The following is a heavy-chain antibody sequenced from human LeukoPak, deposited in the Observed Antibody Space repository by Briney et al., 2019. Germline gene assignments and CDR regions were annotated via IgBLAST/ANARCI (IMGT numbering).Heavy chain of an antibody. CDR1: GFSFDTYA. CDR2: ISGDGGST. D-gene: IGHD4-17*01. V-gene: IGHV3-23*01. CDR3: TKDPNGDYVGAFDP. J-gene: IGHJ5*02. Sequence: GGSLRLSCAASGFSFDTYAMTWVRQAPGKGLEWVSAISGDGGSTYYAVSVKGRFTISRDNSQNTLYLQMTSLRAEDTAVYYCTKDPNGDYVGAFDPWGQGTLVTVSS.